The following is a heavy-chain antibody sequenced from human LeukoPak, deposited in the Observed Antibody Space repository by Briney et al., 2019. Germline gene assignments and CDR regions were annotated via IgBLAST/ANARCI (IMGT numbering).Heavy chain of an antibody. CDR2: ISGRGDNT. Sequence: HPGGSLRLSCAASGFTFSGYAMSWVRQAPGKGLEWVSGISGRGDNTYYADSVKGRFTISRDNSKNTLYLQMNSLRAEDTAVYYCARSEAVNTMVRGVYYYYYGMDVWGQGTTVTVSS. CDR3: ARSEAVNTMVRGVYYYYYGMDV. D-gene: IGHD3-10*01. V-gene: IGHV3-23*01. J-gene: IGHJ6*02. CDR1: GFTFSGYA.